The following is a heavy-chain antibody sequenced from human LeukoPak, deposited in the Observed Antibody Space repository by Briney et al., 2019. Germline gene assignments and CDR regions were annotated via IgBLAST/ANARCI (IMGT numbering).Heavy chain of an antibody. J-gene: IGHJ6*02. CDR2: IYYSGST. CDR3: ARGGGYCSSTSCYTGYYGMDV. CDR1: GGSISSGDYY. Sequence: PSETLSLTCTVSGGSISSGDYYWSWIRQPPGTGLEWIGYIYYSGSTYYNPSLKSRVTISVDTSKNQFSLKLSSVTAADTAVYYCARGGGYCSSTSCYTGYYGMDVWGQGTTVTVSS. V-gene: IGHV4-30-4*01. D-gene: IGHD2-2*02.